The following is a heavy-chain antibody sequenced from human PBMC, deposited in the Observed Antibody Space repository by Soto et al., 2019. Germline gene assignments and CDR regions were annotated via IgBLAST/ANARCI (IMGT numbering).Heavy chain of an antibody. CDR1: GFSLSSFG. Sequence: QAQLVESGGGVVQPGRSLRLSCAASGFSLSSFGMYWVRQAPGKGLEWVAVISYDGSTKYYGDFVKGRFTISRDNSKDTLYLQMNSLRAEYTAVYYCANSPGSAPSGSHYWGQGTLVTVSS. CDR2: ISYDGSTK. J-gene: IGHJ4*02. D-gene: IGHD3-22*01. V-gene: IGHV3-30*18. CDR3: ANSPGSAPSGSHY.